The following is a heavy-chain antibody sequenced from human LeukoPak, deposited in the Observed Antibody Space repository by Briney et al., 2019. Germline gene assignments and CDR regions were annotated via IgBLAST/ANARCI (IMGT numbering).Heavy chain of an antibody. D-gene: IGHD3-10*01. CDR2: IYYSGST. CDR3: ARLPRFGDGTVWGPFDY. Sequence: SETLSLTCTVSGGSISSSSYYWGWIRQPPGKGLEWIGSIYYSGSTYYNPSLKSRVTISVDTSKNQFSLKLSSVTAADTAVYYCARLPRFGDGTVWGPFDYWGQGTLVTVSS. V-gene: IGHV4-39*01. CDR1: GGSISSSSYY. J-gene: IGHJ4*02.